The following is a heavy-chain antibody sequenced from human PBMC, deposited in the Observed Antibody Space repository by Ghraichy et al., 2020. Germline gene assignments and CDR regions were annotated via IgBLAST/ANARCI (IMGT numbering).Heavy chain of an antibody. CDR3: ARGGDTMVQGVIITYAFDI. V-gene: IGHV1-46*01. J-gene: IGHJ3*02. CDR1: GYTFTSYY. D-gene: IGHD3-10*01. CDR2: INPSGGST. Sequence: ASVKVSCKASGYTFTSYYMHWVRQAPGQGLEWMGIINPSGGSTSYAQKFQGRVTMTRDTSTSTVYMELSSLRSEDTAVYYCARGGDTMVQGVIITYAFDIWGQGTMVTVSS.